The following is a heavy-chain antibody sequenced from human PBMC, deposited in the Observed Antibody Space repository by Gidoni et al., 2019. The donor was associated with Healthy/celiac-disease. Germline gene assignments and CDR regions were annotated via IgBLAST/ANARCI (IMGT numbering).Heavy chain of an antibody. CDR3: ASQPNWGSDY. J-gene: IGHJ4*02. V-gene: IGHV4-34*01. CDR2: INHSVTT. D-gene: IGHD7-27*01. CDR1: GGSFSGYY. Sequence: QVQLQQWGAGLLKPSETLSLTCAVYGGSFSGYYWSWIRQPPGQGLEWIGEINHSVTTNYNPSLKSRVTISVDTSKNQFSLKLSSVTAADTAVYYCASQPNWGSDYWGQGTLVTVSS.